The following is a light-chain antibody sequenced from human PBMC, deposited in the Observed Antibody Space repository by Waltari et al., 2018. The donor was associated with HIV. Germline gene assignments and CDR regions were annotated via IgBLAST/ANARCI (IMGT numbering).Light chain of an antibody. J-gene: IGKJ2*01. Sequence: DIQMTQSPSTLSASVGDGVTITCQASQSISLWLAWYQQKPGKAPKLLIYKASSLESGVPSRFSGSGSGTEFTLTISSLQPDDSATYYCQQYNSPGYTFGQGTKLEIK. V-gene: IGKV1-5*03. CDR1: QSISLW. CDR2: KAS. CDR3: QQYNSPGYT.